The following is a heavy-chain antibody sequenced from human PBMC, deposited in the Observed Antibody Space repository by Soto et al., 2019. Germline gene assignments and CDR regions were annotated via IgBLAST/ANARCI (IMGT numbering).Heavy chain of an antibody. V-gene: IGHV3-23*01. Sequence: EVQLLESGGGLVQPGGSLRLSCAASGFTFSSYAMSWVRHAPGKGLEWVSAISGSGGSTYYADSVKGRFTISRDNSKNTLYLQMNSLRAEDTAVYYCAKDLELGLGFDPWGQGTLVTVSS. CDR1: GFTFSSYA. CDR2: ISGSGGST. CDR3: AKDLELGLGFDP. D-gene: IGHD1-7*01. J-gene: IGHJ5*02.